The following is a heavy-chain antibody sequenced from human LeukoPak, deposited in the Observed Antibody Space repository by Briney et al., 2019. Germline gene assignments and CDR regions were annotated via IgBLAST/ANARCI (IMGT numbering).Heavy chain of an antibody. J-gene: IGHJ4*02. V-gene: IGHV1-58*01. Sequence: GASVKVSCKASGFTFTSSAVHWVRQARGQRLEWIGWIVVGSGNTNYAQKFQERVTITRDMSTSTAYMELSSLRSEDTAVYYCAADGSDYGDYYFDYWGQGTLVTVAS. CDR3: AADGSDYGDYYFDY. D-gene: IGHD4-17*01. CDR1: GFTFTSSA. CDR2: IVVGSGNT.